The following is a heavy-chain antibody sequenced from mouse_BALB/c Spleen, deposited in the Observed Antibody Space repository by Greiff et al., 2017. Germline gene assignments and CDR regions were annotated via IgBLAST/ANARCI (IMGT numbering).Heavy chain of an antibody. CDR3: TRSYYGNYGAMDY. CDR2: IYPGNSDT. D-gene: IGHD2-1*01. J-gene: IGHJ4*01. CDR1: GYTFTSYW. Sequence: VQLQQSGTVLARPGASVKMSCKASGYTFTSYWMHWVKQRPGQGLEWIGAIYPGNSDTSYNQKFKGKAKLTAVTSTSTAYMELSSLTNEDSAVYYGTRSYYGNYGAMDYWGQGTSVTVSS. V-gene: IGHV1-5*01.